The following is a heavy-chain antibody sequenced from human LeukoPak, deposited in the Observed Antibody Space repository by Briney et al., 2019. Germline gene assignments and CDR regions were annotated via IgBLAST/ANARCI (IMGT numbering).Heavy chain of an antibody. Sequence: SETLSLTCTVSGGSISSYYWSWIRQPAGKGLEWIGRIYTSGTTNYNPSLKSRVTMSVDTSKSQFSLKLTSVTAADTAVYYCARGPHCGGDCYFDYWGQGTLVTVSS. J-gene: IGHJ4*02. CDR1: GGSISSYY. CDR2: IYTSGTT. V-gene: IGHV4-4*07. CDR3: ARGPHCGGDCYFDY. D-gene: IGHD2-21*02.